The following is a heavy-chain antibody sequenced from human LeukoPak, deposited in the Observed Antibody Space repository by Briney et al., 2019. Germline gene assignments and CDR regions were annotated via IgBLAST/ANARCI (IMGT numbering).Heavy chain of an antibody. CDR3: AREADTMIVVVITTGGFDY. Sequence: PGGSLRLSCAASGFTFSSYAMHWVRQAPGKGLELVAVISYDGSNKYYADSVKGRFTTSRDNSKNTLYLQMNSLRAGDTAVYYCAREADTMIVVVITTGGFDYWGQGTLVTVSS. CDR2: ISYDGSNK. J-gene: IGHJ4*02. CDR1: GFTFSSYA. V-gene: IGHV3-30*04. D-gene: IGHD3-22*01.